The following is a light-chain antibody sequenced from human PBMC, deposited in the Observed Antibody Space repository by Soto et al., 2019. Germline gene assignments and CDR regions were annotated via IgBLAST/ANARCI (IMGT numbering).Light chain of an antibody. J-gene: IGKJ4*01. CDR1: QTVRNNY. CDR2: DAS. CDR3: QQFSSYPLT. V-gene: IGKV3-20*01. Sequence: EFVLTQSPGTLSLYPGERATLSCRASQTVRNNYLAWYQQKPGQAPRLLIYDASSRATGTPDRFSGGGSGTDFTLTISRLEPEDFAVYYCQQFSSYPLTFGGGTKVDIK.